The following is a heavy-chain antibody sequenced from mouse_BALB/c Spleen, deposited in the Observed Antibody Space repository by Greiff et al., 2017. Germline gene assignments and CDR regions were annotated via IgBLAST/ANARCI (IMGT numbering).Heavy chain of an antibody. CDR1: GYTFTSYW. D-gene: IGHD2-13*01. V-gene: IGHV1S81*02. Sequence: QVQLQQPGAALVPPAASVKLSCKASGYTFTSYWMHWVKQSPGQGLEWIGEINPSNGRTNYNEKFKSKDTLTVDKSSSTAYMQLSSLTSEDSAVYYCARSDWGDYVDDWGEGTTVTGSS. J-gene: IGHJ2*01. CDR2: INPSNGRT. CDR3: ARSDWGDYVDD.